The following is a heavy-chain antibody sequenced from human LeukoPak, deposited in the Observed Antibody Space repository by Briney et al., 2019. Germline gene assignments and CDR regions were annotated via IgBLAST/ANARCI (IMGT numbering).Heavy chain of an antibody. CDR1: GFTFSDYY. CDR3: AKSEILTGYFYYFDY. D-gene: IGHD3-9*01. V-gene: IGHV3-11*01. J-gene: IGHJ4*02. CDR2: ISSSGSTI. Sequence: GGSLRLSGAASGFTFSDYYMSWIRQAPGKGLEWVSYISSSGSTIYYADSVKGRFTISRDNSKNTLYLQMNSLRAEDTAVYYCAKSEILTGYFYYFDYWGQGTLVTVSS.